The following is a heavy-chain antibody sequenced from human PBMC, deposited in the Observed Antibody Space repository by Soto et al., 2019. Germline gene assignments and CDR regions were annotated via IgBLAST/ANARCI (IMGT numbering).Heavy chain of an antibody. CDR3: ARDELDTYRYYYMDV. CDR1: GFTFSRYG. Sequence: PGGSLRLSCAASGFTFSRYGMHWVRQAPGKGLEWVAVIWYDGSNKYYADSVKGRFTISRDNSKNTLYLQMNSLRAEDTAVYYCARDELDTYRYYYMDVWGKGTTVTVSS. D-gene: IGHD1-7*01. V-gene: IGHV3-33*01. J-gene: IGHJ6*03. CDR2: IWYDGSNK.